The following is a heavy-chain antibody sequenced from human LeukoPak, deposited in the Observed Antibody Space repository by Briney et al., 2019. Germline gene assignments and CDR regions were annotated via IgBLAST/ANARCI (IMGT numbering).Heavy chain of an antibody. J-gene: IGHJ3*02. CDR2: IYYSGST. Sequence: SETLSLTCTVSGGSISSSSYYWGWIRQPPGKGLEWIGSIYYSGSTYYNPPLKSRVTISVDTSKNQFSLKLSSVTAADTAVYYCARRSAITMIVVVRYDAFDIWGQGTMVTVSS. V-gene: IGHV4-39*01. D-gene: IGHD3-22*01. CDR1: GGSISSSSYY. CDR3: ARRSAITMIVVVRYDAFDI.